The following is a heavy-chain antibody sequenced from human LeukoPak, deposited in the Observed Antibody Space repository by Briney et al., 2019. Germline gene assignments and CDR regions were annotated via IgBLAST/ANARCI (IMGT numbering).Heavy chain of an antibody. Sequence: SQTLSLTCTASGGSISSGGYYWSWIRQHPGKGLEWIGYICYSGSAYYNPSLKSRVTISVDTSKNQFSLKLSSVTAADTAVYYCASGWSSGWYYFDYWGQGTLVTVSS. D-gene: IGHD6-19*01. CDR1: GGSISSGGYY. CDR3: ASGWSSGWYYFDY. J-gene: IGHJ4*02. CDR2: ICYSGSA. V-gene: IGHV4-31*03.